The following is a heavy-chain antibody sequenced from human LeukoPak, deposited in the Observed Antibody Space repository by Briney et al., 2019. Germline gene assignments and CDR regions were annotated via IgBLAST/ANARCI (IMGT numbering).Heavy chain of an antibody. CDR2: ITGRGEHM. CDR3: ARVPLPTTYYYDSSDPNWFDP. D-gene: IGHD3-22*01. Sequence: GGTLRLSCTASGFTFSSYGMNWVRQAPGKGLEWVSGITGRGEHMFYAGSVKGRFTISRDNSKNTLYLQMNSLRAEDTAVYYCARVPLPTTYYYDSSDPNWFDPWGQGTLVTVSS. J-gene: IGHJ5*02. CDR1: GFTFSSYG. V-gene: IGHV3-23*01.